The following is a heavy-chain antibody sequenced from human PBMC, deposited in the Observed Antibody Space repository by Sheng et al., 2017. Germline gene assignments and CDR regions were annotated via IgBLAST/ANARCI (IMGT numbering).Heavy chain of an antibody. J-gene: IGHJ3*02. Sequence: EVQLLESGGGLVQPGGSLRLSCAASGFTFSSYAMSWVRQAPGKGLEWVSAISGSGGNTYYADSVKGRFTISRDNSKNTLYLQMNSLRAEDTAVYSCAKDLTQGIGIDAFDIWGQGTMVTASS. CDR2: ISGSGGNT. V-gene: IGHV3-23*01. D-gene: IGHD1-20*01. CDR1: GFTFSSYA. CDR3: AKDLTQGIGIDAFDI.